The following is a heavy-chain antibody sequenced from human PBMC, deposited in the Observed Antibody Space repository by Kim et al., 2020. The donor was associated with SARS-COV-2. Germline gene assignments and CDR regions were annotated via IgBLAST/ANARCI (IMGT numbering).Heavy chain of an antibody. CDR2: IIPIFGTA. CDR3: AGLWFRELFPGYYYMDV. D-gene: IGHD3-10*01. J-gene: IGHJ6*03. CDR1: GGTFSSYA. Sequence: SVKVSCKASGGTFSSYAISWVRQAPGQGLEWMGGIIPIFGTANYAQKFQGRVTITADESTSTADMELSSLRSEDTAVYYCAGLWFRELFPGYYYMDVWG. V-gene: IGHV1-69*13.